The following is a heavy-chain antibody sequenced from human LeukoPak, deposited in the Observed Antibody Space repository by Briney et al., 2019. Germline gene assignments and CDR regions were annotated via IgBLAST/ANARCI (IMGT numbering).Heavy chain of an antibody. V-gene: IGHV3-30*04. J-gene: IGHJ4*02. D-gene: IGHD6-19*01. CDR3: ARSIAVAGTWHY. CDR2: ISYDGSNK. Sequence: PGGSLRLSCEASGFIFSSYAMHWVRQAPGKGLEWVAVISYDGSNKYYADSVKGRFTISRDNSKNTLYLQMNSLRAEDTAVYYCARSIAVAGTWHYWGQGTLVTVSS. CDR1: GFIFSSYA.